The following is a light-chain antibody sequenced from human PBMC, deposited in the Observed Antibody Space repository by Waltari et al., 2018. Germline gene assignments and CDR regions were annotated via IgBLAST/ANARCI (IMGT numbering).Light chain of an antibody. CDR1: QGVGID. CDR3: LQHNSYPQT. J-gene: IGKJ1*01. CDR2: AAS. V-gene: IGKV1-17*01. Sequence: DIQMTQSPSSLSGSVGDGVNITCRARQGVGIDLGGSQQKPGKAPKRLIYAASSLQNGVPSRFSGSGCGTEFTLTSSSLQPEDFATYYCLQHNSYPQTFCQRTNVEIK.